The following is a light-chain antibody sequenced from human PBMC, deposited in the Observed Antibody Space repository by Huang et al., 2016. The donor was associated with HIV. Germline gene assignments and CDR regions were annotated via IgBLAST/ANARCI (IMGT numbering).Light chain of an antibody. Sequence: EIVMTQSPVTLSVSPGERATLSCRASQSVSSNLAWYQQKPGQAPRLLIYGASTRATGIPARISGSGSGTEFTLTISSLQSEDFAVYYCQQYNNWRTFGQGTKVEIK. J-gene: IGKJ1*01. V-gene: IGKV3-15*01. CDR2: GAS. CDR3: QQYNNWRT. CDR1: QSVSSN.